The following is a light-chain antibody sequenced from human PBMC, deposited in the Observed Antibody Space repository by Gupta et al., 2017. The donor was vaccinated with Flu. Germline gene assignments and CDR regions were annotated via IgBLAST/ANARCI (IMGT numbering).Light chain of an antibody. CDR2: AAS. V-gene: IGKV1-9*01. CDR1: QGISSY. Sequence: DIQLTQSTSFLSASVGDRVTITCRASQGISSYLAWYQQKSGKAPELLIYAASTLQSGVPSRFSGSGSGAEFTLTISSLQPEDFATYYCQQLNSYPYSFGRGTKLEIK. CDR3: QQLNSYPYS. J-gene: IGKJ2*03.